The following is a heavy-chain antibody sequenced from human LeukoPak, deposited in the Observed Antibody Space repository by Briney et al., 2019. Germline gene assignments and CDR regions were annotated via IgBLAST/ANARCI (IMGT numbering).Heavy chain of an antibody. CDR1: GFSFSTYW. CDR2: IKQDGSEK. CDR3: ARDPEGATSPEN. J-gene: IGHJ4*02. D-gene: IGHD1-26*01. V-gene: IGHV3-7*01. Sequence: PGGSLRLSCAASGFSFSTYWMSWVRQPPGKGLEWVATIKQDGSEKYYVHSVKGRFTISRDNAKNPLYLQMNSVRAEDTAVYYCARDPEGATSPENWGQGTLVTVSS.